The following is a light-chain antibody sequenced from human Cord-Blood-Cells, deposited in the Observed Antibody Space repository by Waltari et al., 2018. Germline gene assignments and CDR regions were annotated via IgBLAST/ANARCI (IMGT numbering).Light chain of an antibody. V-gene: IGLV3-1*01. J-gene: IGLJ3*02. CDR2: QDS. CDR1: KLGDKY. Sequence: SYELPQPPSVSVSPGQTASITCSGDKLGDKYACWYQQKPGQSPMLVIYQDSKRPSGIPERFSGSNSGNTATLTISGTQAMDEADYYRQAWDSSTAVFGGGTKLTVL. CDR3: QAWDSSTAV.